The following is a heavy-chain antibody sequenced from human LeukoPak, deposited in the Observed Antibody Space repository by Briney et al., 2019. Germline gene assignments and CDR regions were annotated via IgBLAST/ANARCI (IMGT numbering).Heavy chain of an antibody. V-gene: IGHV3-30*19. CDR3: ARGVSYGSGSYYTHY. Sequence: PGRSLRLSCAASGFTFSAYGMHWVRQAPGKGLEWVAVISYDGSNKNCADSVKGRFTISRDNSKNTLSLQMNSLGPEDTAMYYCARGVSYGSGSYYTHYWGQGTLVTVSS. J-gene: IGHJ4*02. CDR1: GFTFSAYG. D-gene: IGHD3-10*01. CDR2: ISYDGSNK.